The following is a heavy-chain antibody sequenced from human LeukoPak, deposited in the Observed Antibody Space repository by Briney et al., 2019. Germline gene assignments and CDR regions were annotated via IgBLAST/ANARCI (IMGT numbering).Heavy chain of an antibody. CDR3: ARRRGVVPAAANWFDP. D-gene: IGHD2-2*01. V-gene: IGHV1-8*01. CDR1: GYTFTSYD. Sequence: ASVKVSCKASGYTFTSYDINWVRQATGQGLEWMGWMNPNSGNTGYAQKFQGRVTMTRNTSISTAYMELSSLRSEDTAVYYCARRRGVVPAAANWFDPWGQGTLVTVSS. J-gene: IGHJ5*02. CDR2: MNPNSGNT.